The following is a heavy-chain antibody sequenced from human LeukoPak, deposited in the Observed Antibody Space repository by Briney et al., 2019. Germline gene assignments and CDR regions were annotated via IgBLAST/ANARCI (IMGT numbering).Heavy chain of an antibody. D-gene: IGHD3-3*01. CDR1: GGTFSSYA. J-gene: IGHJ3*02. V-gene: IGHV1-69*05. CDR3: ALESGGAFDI. Sequence: GASVKVSCKASGGTFSSYAISWVRQAPGQGLEWMGGIIPIFGTAIYARKFQGRVTITTDESTSTAYMELSSLRSEDTALYYCALESGGAFDIWGQGTMVTVSS. CDR2: IIPIFGTA.